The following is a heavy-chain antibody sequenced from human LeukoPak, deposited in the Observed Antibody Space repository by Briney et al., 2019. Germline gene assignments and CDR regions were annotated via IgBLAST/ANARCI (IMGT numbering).Heavy chain of an antibody. CDR2: VYTSGNT. CDR3: ARGLSHSKDI. CDR1: GGSMSSYY. V-gene: IGHV4-4*07. Sequence: PSETLSLTCAVSGGSMSSYYWSWIRQPAGKGLEWIGRVYTSGNTNYNPSLKSRVTMSVDTSKNQFSLKLTSVTAADTAVYYCARGLSHSKDIWGQGTMVTVSS. J-gene: IGHJ3*02.